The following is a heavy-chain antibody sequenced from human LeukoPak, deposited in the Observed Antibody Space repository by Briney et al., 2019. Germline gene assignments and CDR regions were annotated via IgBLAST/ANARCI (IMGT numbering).Heavy chain of an antibody. CDR3: AKGDSSGYYYFDY. D-gene: IGHD3-22*01. J-gene: IGHJ4*02. Sequence: GGSLRLSCAASGFTFSNYAMSWVRQAPGKGLEWVSTIINSGGGTYYADSVKGRFTISRDNSKNTLYLQMNSLRAEDTAVYSCAKGDSSGYYYFDYWGQGTLVTVSS. V-gene: IGHV3-23*01. CDR1: GFTFSNYA. CDR2: IINSGGGT.